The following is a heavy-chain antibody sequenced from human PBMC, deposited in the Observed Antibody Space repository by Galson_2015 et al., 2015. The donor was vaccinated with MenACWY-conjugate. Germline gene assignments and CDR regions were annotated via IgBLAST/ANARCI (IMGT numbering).Heavy chain of an antibody. CDR3: ATSNYYDGGGPFCLN. D-gene: IGHD3-22*01. CDR2: ISKDARQT. CDR1: GFTFSSIG. V-gene: IGHV3-30*03. Sequence: SLRLSCAAAGFTFSSIGMHWVRRSPGKGLEWLALISKDARQTFYADSVEGRFTISRDNSNNTLYLEMNSLRVDDTAVYYCATSNYYDGGGPFCLNWGQGTLVTVSS. J-gene: IGHJ1*01.